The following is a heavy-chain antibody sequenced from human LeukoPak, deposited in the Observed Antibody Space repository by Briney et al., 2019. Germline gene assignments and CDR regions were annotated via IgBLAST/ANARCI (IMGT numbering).Heavy chain of an antibody. J-gene: IGHJ4*02. D-gene: IGHD4-17*01. CDR1: GGSISSSDYY. Sequence: PSQTLSLTCTVSGGSISSSDYYWSWIRQPPGKGLEWIGYIYYSGSTYYNPSLKSRVTISVDTSKNQFSLKLSSVTAADTAVYYCASTVTTSHYFDYWGQGTRVTVSS. CDR2: IYYSGST. CDR3: ASTVTTSHYFDY. V-gene: IGHV4-30-4*01.